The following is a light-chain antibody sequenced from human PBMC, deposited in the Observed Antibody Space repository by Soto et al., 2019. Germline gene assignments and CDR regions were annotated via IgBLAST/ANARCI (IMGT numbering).Light chain of an antibody. J-gene: IGLJ1*01. CDR3: SSYTSSSTLEV. CDR1: SSDVGGYNY. V-gene: IGLV2-14*01. CDR2: DVS. Sequence: QSVLTQPASVSGSPGQSITISCTGTSSDVGGYNYVSWYQQHPGIAPKLMIYDVSNRPSGVSNRFSGSKSGNTASLTISGLQAEDEADYYCSSYTSSSTLEVFGTGTQLTVL.